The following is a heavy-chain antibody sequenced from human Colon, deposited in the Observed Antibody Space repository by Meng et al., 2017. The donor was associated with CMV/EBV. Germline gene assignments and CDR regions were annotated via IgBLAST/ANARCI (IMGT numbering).Heavy chain of an antibody. Sequence: GESLKISCSASGFNFSSYIFNWVRHVPGKGLEWVSAISGSGGSTYYADSVKGRFTISRDNSKNTLYLQMNSLRAEDTAVYYCANPRSGYFWSGQRLNYYYYGMDVWGQGTTVTVSS. CDR3: ANPRSGYFWSGQRLNYYYYGMDV. J-gene: IGHJ6*02. CDR2: ISGSGGST. CDR1: GFNFSSYI. V-gene: IGHV3-23*01. D-gene: IGHD3-3*01.